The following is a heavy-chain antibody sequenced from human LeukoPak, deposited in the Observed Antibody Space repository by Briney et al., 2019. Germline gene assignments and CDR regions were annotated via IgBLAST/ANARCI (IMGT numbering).Heavy chain of an antibody. CDR1: GFPFKTYA. CDR3: ATQRYDSNNFGNAGRSYHFDF. D-gene: IGHD4-11*01. J-gene: IGHJ4*02. V-gene: IGHV3-23*01. CDR2: ISVSGSGK. Sequence: GGSLRLSCVASGFPFKTYAMNRVRQAPGRGLEWVSVISVSGSGKYYAGSVKGRFTVSRDNSKDTLFLQMNSLRADDTAVYYCATQRYDSNNFGNAGRSYHFDFWGQGTHVTVSS.